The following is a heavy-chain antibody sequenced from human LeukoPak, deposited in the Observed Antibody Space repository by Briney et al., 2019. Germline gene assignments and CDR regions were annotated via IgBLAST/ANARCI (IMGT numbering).Heavy chain of an antibody. J-gene: IGHJ6*02. CDR1: GYIFTGYY. CDR3: ARERSGILGYYYYGMDV. D-gene: IGHD3-10*01. Sequence: ASVKVSCKASGYIFTGYYMHWVRQAPGQGLEWMGRINPNSGGTNYAQKLQGRVTMTRDTSISTVYMELSRLRSDDTAVYYCARERSGILGYYYYGMDVWGQGTTVTVSS. CDR2: INPNSGGT. V-gene: IGHV1-2*06.